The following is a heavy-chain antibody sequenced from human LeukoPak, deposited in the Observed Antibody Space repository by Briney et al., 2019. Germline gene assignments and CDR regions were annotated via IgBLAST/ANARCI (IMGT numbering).Heavy chain of an antibody. CDR3: ARAKPSSSPSGAFDI. V-gene: IGHV1-2*02. Sequence: GASVKVSCKASGYTFTGYYMHWVRQAPGQGLEWMGWINPNSGGTNYAQKFQGRVTMTRDTSISTAYMELSRLRSDDTAVYYCARAKPSSSPSGAFDIWGQGTMVTVSS. CDR2: INPNSGGT. CDR1: GYTFTGYY. D-gene: IGHD6-6*01. J-gene: IGHJ3*02.